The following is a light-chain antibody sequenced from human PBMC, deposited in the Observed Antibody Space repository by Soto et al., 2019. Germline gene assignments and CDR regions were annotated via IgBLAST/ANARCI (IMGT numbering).Light chain of an antibody. CDR1: QGISHY. CDR3: LQHNSYPLT. CDR2: GAS. V-gene: IGKV1-17*03. Sequence: DIQMTQSPSAMCASVGDRVTITFRASQGISHYLALFQLKTGKVPKRLIYGASSLQSGVPSRFSGSGSGTEFTLTISSLQPEDSATYYCLQHNSYPLTFGGGTKVDI. J-gene: IGKJ4*01.